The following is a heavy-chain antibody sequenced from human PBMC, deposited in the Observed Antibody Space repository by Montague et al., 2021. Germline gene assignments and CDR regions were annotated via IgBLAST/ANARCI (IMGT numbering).Heavy chain of an antibody. D-gene: IGHD2-15*01. Sequence: TLSLTCSVSGGSISSGGFYWSWIRQHPGKGPEWIGSIYDSGSTNYNPSLKSRLTRSRDTSKNQVSLRLTSVTAAETAVYYCARSGGYCSGGRCDTFDYWGQGTLVTVSS. V-gene: IGHV4-31*03. J-gene: IGHJ4*02. CDR1: GGSISSGGFY. CDR3: ARSGGYCSGGRCDTFDY. CDR2: IYDSGST.